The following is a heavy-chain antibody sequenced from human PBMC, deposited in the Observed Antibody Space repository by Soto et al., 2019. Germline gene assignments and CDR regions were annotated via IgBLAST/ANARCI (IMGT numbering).Heavy chain of an antibody. CDR1: GGSFSGYY. V-gene: IGHV4-34*01. Sequence: SETLSLTCAVYGGSFSGYYWSGIRQPPGKGLEWIGEINHSGSTNYNPSLKSRVTISVDTSKNQFSLKLSSVTAADTAVYYCARAYSSSWFYYYGMDVWGQGTTVTVS. CDR3: ARAYSSSWFYYYGMDV. CDR2: INHSGST. D-gene: IGHD6-13*01. J-gene: IGHJ6*02.